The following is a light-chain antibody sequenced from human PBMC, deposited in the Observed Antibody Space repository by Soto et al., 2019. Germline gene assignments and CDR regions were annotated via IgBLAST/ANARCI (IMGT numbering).Light chain of an antibody. CDR2: DVS. CDR3: SSYTTSSTYV. J-gene: IGLJ1*01. CDR1: SSDVGSYNR. V-gene: IGLV2-18*02. Sequence: QSALTQPPSVSGSPGQSVAISCTGTSSDVGSYNRVSWYQQPPGTAPKLMIFDVSNRPSGVPDRFSGSKSGNTASLTISGLQAEDEAYYYCSSYTTSSTYVFGTATKVTVL.